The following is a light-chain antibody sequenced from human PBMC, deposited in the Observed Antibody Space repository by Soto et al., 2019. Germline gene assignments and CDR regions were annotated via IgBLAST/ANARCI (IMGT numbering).Light chain of an antibody. CDR2: GAS. CDR1: QNISDSY. Sequence: EIVLTQSPGTLSLSPGERVTLSCGASQNISDSYLAWYQQKPGQAPSLLIYGASSRATGIPDRFSGSGSGTDFSLTISRLEPEDFAVYDCQQYHSSQKTFGQGSKVEIK. J-gene: IGKJ1*01. V-gene: IGKV3-20*01. CDR3: QQYHSSQKT.